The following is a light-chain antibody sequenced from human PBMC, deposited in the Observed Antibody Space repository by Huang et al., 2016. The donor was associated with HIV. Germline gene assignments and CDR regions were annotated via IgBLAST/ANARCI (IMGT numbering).Light chain of an antibody. CDR1: QSLLHDNGHTY. Sequence: IVMTQSPLYLPVTPGQPAFISCRSNQSLLHDNGHTYLDWYFQKPGPSPQLRIYLSSIRASGVPDRFSAGGFGTDFTLIISRVETEDVGIYFCMQSLQIQYTFGPGTRVDL. CDR3: MQSLQIQYT. J-gene: IGKJ3*01. CDR2: LSS. V-gene: IGKV2-28*01.